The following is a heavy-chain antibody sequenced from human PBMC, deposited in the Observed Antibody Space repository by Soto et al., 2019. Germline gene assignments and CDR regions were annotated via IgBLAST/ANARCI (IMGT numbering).Heavy chain of an antibody. J-gene: IGHJ3*02. V-gene: IGHV6-1*01. CDR1: GDSVSRYSAA. D-gene: IGHD6-19*01. CDR3: ARVIAVSYDAFDI. Sequence: SPTLSLTCDIPGDSVSRYSAASNCIRQSPTRGLEWLGRTYYRSKWYNDYAVSVKSRITINPDTSKNQFSLQLNSVTPEDTAVYYCARVIAVSYDAFDIWGQGTMVTVSS. CDR2: TYYRSKWYN.